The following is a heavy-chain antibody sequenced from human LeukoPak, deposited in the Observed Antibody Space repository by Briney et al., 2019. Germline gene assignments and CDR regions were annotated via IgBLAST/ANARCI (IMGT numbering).Heavy chain of an antibody. V-gene: IGHV1-2*02. CDR2: INPNSGGT. CDR3: RVRVGEDLDY. J-gene: IGHJ4*02. D-gene: IGHD3-16*01. Sequence: GASVKVSCKASGYTFTGYYVHWVRQAPGQGLEWMGWINPNSGGTNYAQKFQGRVTMTRDASISAAYMELSRLTSDDTAVYCARVRVGEDLDYWGQGTLVTVSS. CDR1: GYTFTGYY.